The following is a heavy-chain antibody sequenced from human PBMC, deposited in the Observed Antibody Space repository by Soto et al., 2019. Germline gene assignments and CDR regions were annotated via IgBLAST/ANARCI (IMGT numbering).Heavy chain of an antibody. J-gene: IGHJ4*02. CDR2: IIPILGIA. V-gene: IGHV1-69*04. CDR1: GYTFTGYA. Sequence: SVKVSCKASGYTFTGYAMHWVRQAPGQGLEWMGRIIPILGIANYAQKFQGRVTITADKSTSTAYMELSSLRSEDTAVYYCARNRNEYYYDSSGYYSFDYWGQGTLVTVSS. D-gene: IGHD3-22*01. CDR3: ARNRNEYYYDSSGYYSFDY.